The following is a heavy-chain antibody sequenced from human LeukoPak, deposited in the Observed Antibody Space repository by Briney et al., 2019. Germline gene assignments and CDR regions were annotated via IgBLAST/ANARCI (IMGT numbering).Heavy chain of an antibody. D-gene: IGHD2-21*02. V-gene: IGHV3-48*03. CDR3: ARDLVTGIHY. J-gene: IGHJ4*02. CDR1: GFTFSIYE. Sequence: GGSLRLSCEASGFTFSIYEMNWVRQTPGKGLEWVAYITDSGNTIKYVDSVKGRFTISRDNAKNSLYLQMDSLRVGDTGVYYCARDLVTGIHYWGQGTLVTVSS. CDR2: ITDSGNTI.